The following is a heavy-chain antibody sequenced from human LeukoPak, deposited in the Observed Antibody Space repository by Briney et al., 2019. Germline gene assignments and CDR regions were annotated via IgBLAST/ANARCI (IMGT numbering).Heavy chain of an antibody. J-gene: IGHJ6*02. V-gene: IGHV1-2*02. Sequence: ASVKVSCKASGYTFTGYYMHWVRQAPGQGLEWMGWINPNSGGTNYAQKFQGRVTMTRDTSISTAYMELSRLRSDDTAVYYCARGYCSGGSCYSPSIYGMDVWGQGTTVTVSS. CDR2: INPNSGGT. CDR1: GYTFTGYY. CDR3: ARGYCSGGSCYSPSIYGMDV. D-gene: IGHD2-15*01.